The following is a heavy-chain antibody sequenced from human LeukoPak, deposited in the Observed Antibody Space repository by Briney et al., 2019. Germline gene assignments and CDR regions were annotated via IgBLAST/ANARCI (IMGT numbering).Heavy chain of an antibody. CDR2: IHTSGST. Sequence: SETLSLTCTVSGASISSTSYCWGWIRQPAGKGLEWIGHIHTSGSTNYNPALKSRVTISVDTSKNQFSLKLSSVTAADTAVYYCARVPFDPWGQGTLVTVSS. V-gene: IGHV4-61*09. CDR1: GASISSTSYC. J-gene: IGHJ5*02. CDR3: ARVPFDP.